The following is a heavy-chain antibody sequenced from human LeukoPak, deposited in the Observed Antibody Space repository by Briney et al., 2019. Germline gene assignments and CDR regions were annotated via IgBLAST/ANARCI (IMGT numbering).Heavy chain of an antibody. J-gene: IGHJ4*02. V-gene: IGHV3-49*04. D-gene: IGHD6-13*01. Sequence: GGSLRLSCTASGFTFGDYAMSWVRQAPGKGLEWVGFIRSKAYGGTTEYAASVKGRFTISRDDSKSIAYLQMNSLKTEDTAVYYCTRVLILKYSSSWYAGFDYWGQGTLVTVSS. CDR3: TRVLILKYSSSWYAGFDY. CDR1: GFTFGDYA. CDR2: IRSKAYGGTT.